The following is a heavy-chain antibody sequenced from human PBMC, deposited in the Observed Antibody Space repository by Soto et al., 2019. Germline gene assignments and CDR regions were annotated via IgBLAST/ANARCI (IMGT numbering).Heavy chain of an antibody. CDR1: GFTFTSYG. Sequence: QVQLVQSGAEVKKPGSSVKVSCKASGFTFTSYGFAWVRQAPGQAFEWMGWVTAYNGNTKYAQKFQDRVTMTTDTSTNTAFMELRNLRSDDTAVYFCSRAPPFDYWGQGTLVTVSS. V-gene: IGHV1-18*01. J-gene: IGHJ4*02. CDR2: VTAYNGNT. CDR3: SRAPPFDY.